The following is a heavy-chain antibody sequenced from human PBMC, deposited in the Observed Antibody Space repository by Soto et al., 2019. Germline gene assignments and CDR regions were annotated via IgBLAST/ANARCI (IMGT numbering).Heavy chain of an antibody. CDR1: GFTFSSYA. V-gene: IGHV3-23*01. J-gene: IGHJ4*02. CDR3: AYSSTPFDY. CDR2: ISGSGGST. Sequence: GGSLRLSCAASGFTFSSYAMSWVRQAPGKGLEWVSAISGSGGSTYYADSGKGRFTISRDNSKNTLYLQMNSQRAEDTAVYYCAYSSTPFDYWGQGTLVTVSS. D-gene: IGHD6-13*01.